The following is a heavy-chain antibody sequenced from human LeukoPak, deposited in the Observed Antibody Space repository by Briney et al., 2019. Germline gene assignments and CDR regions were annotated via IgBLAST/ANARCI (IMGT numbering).Heavy chain of an antibody. CDR3: AREPDSSGWYDYFDY. CDR2: INPNSGGT. J-gene: IGHJ4*02. CDR1: GYTFTGYY. D-gene: IGHD6-19*01. Sequence: GASVKVSCKASGYTFTGYYMHWVRQAPGQGLEWMGWINPNSGGTNYAQKFQGRVTMTRDTSISTAYMELSRLRSDDTAVYYCAREPDSSGWYDYFDYWGQGTLVTVSS. V-gene: IGHV1-2*02.